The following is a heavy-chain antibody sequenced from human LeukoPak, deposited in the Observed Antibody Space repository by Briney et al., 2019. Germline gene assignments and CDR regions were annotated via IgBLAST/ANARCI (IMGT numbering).Heavy chain of an antibody. V-gene: IGHV3-15*01. CDR1: GFTFSNAW. J-gene: IGHJ4*02. D-gene: IGHD4-17*01. CDR2: IKSKTDGGTT. Sequence: GGSLRLSCAAAGFTFSNAWMSWVRQPPGKGLEWVGRIKSKTDGGTTDYAAPVKGRFTIATDDSKNTQYLQMNSLKTEDTAVYYCTTGPDYGDYSYFDYWGQGTLVTVSS. CDR3: TTGPDYGDYSYFDY.